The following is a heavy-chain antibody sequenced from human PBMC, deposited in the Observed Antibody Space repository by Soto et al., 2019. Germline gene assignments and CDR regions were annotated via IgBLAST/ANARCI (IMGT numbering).Heavy chain of an antibody. V-gene: IGHV4-34*01. CDR1: GGSFSGYY. Sequence: PSETLSLTCAVYGGSFSGYYWSWIRQPPGKGLEWIGEINHSGSTNYNPSLKSRVTISVDTSKNQFSLKLSSVTAADTAVYYCARGGIVVVKGRNWFDPWGQGTLVTVSS. J-gene: IGHJ5*02. CDR2: INHSGST. D-gene: IGHD3-22*01. CDR3: ARGGIVVVKGRNWFDP.